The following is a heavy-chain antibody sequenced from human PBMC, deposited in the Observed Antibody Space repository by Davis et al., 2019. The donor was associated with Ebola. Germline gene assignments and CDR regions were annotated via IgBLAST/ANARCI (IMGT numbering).Heavy chain of an antibody. D-gene: IGHD6-6*01. J-gene: IGHJ6*02. Sequence: MPGGSLRLSCTVSGGSVSSGSYYWNWIRQPPGKGLEWIGYIYYSGSTNYNPSLKSRVTISVDTSKNQFSLKLSSVTAADTAVYYCARLADYYYYGMDVWGQGTTVTVSS. V-gene: IGHV4-61*01. CDR3: ARLADYYYYGMDV. CDR1: GGSVSSGSYY. CDR2: IYYSGST.